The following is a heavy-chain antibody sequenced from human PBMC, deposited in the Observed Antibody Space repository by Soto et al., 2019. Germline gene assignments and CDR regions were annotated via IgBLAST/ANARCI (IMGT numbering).Heavy chain of an antibody. Sequence: QLQLQESGPGLVKPSETLSLTCIVSGGSISSSSYYWGWIRQPPGKGLEWIGSMYYSGSTYYNPSLTNRVTISVDTSKNQFSLKLSSVTAADTAVYYCARLTSGSYPRVFDYWGQGTLVTVSS. CDR2: MYYSGST. CDR3: ARLTSGSYPRVFDY. D-gene: IGHD1-26*01. J-gene: IGHJ4*02. V-gene: IGHV4-39*01. CDR1: GGSISSSSYY.